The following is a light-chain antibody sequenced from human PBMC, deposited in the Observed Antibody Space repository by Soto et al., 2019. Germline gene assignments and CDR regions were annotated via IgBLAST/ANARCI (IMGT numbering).Light chain of an antibody. CDR1: SSDVGGYNY. CDR2: EVT. J-gene: IGLJ2*01. Sequence: QSALTQPASVSGSPGQSITISCTGTSSDVGGYNYVSWYQQHPGKAPKLMIYEVTNRPSGVSNRFSGSKSGNTASLTISGRQAEDEADYYCNSYTSGTTYVVFGGGTKLTVL. V-gene: IGLV2-14*01. CDR3: NSYTSGTTYVV.